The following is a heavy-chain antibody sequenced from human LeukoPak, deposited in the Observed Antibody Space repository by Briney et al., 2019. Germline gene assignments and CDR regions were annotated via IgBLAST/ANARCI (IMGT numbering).Heavy chain of an antibody. V-gene: IGHV4-39*01. J-gene: IGHJ5*02. CDR2: IYYSGST. CDR3: ARPNSGHPGWFDP. D-gene: IGHD5-12*01. CDR1: GGSISSSSYY. Sequence: SETLSLTCTVSGGSISSSSYYWGWIRQPPGKGLEWIGSIYYSGSTYYNPSLKSRVTISVDTSKTQFSLKLSSVTAADTAVYYCARPNSGHPGWFDPWGQGTLVTVSS.